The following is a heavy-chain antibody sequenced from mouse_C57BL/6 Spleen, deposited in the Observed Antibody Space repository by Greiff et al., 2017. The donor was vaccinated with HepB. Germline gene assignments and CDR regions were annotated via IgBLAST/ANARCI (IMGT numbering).Heavy chain of an antibody. D-gene: IGHD1-1*01. CDR3: ARYDYYGSSNWYFDV. V-gene: IGHV1-52*01. Sequence: QVQLQQPGAELVRPGSSVKLSCKASGYTFTSYWMHWVKQRPIQGLEWIGNIDPSDSETHYNQKFKDKATLTVDKSSSTAYMQLSSLTSEDSAVYYCARYDYYGSSNWYFDVWGTGTTVTVSS. J-gene: IGHJ1*03. CDR2: IDPSDSET. CDR1: GYTFTSYW.